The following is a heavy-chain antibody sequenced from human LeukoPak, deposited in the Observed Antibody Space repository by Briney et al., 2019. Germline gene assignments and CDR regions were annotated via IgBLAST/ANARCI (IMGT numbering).Heavy chain of an antibody. Sequence: SETLSLTCAVSGYSISSGYYWGWIRQPPGKGLEWIGSIYHSGSTYYNPSLKSRVTISVDTSKNQFSLKLSSVTAADTAVYYCASWSSSSSYFDYWGQGTLVTVSS. D-gene: IGHD6-6*01. J-gene: IGHJ4*02. CDR2: IYHSGST. V-gene: IGHV4-38-2*01. CDR1: GYSISSGYY. CDR3: ASWSSSSSYFDY.